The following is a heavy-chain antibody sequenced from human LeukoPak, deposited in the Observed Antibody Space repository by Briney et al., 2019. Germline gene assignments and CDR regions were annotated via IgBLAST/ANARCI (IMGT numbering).Heavy chain of an antibody. V-gene: IGHV4-4*02. Sequence: SGTLSLTCGVPGGSITNTNYWTWVRQPPGKGLEWIGEVNLQGSTNYNPSLMGRVAISVDTSENHISLQLTSVTAADTAVYYCAREGGPYRPLDYSGQGTLVTVSS. J-gene: IGHJ4*02. CDR1: GGSITNTNY. CDR3: AREGGPYRPLDY. CDR2: VNLQGST.